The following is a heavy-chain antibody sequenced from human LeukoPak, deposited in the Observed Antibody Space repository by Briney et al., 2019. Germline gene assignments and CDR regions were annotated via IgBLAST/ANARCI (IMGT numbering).Heavy chain of an antibody. CDR2: IYYSGST. CDR1: GGSVSSGSYY. Sequence: SETLSLTCTVSGGSVSSGSYYWSWIRQPSGKGLEWIGYIYYSGSTNYNPSLKSRVTISVDTSKNQFSLKLSSVTAADTAVYYCAREVVYCTNGVCYALYAFDIWGQGTMVTVSS. D-gene: IGHD2-8*01. CDR3: AREVVYCTNGVCYALYAFDI. J-gene: IGHJ3*02. V-gene: IGHV4-61*01.